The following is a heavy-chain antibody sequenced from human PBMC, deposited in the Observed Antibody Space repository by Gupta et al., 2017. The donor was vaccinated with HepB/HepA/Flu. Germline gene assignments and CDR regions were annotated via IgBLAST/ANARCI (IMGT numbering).Heavy chain of an antibody. V-gene: IGHV1-69*04. Sequence: QVQLVQSGAEVKKPGSSVKVSCKASGGTFSSYAINWVRQAPGQGLEWMGRIVPMLGVTKYAQEFQGRITLTADEATSTASMDLSRLRSADTAVYFCAREDFGDYAPGDKYFHHWGRGTLVTVSS. CDR1: GGTFSSYA. CDR3: AREDFGDYAPGDKYFHH. J-gene: IGHJ1*01. CDR2: IVPMLGVT. D-gene: IGHD4-17*01.